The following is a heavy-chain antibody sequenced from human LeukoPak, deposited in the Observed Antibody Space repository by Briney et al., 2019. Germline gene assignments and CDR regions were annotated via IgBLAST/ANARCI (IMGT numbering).Heavy chain of an antibody. CDR3: ARRGGRRDGYHVVEDEYYFDY. CDR2: IIPIFGTA. Sequence: SVKVSCKASGGTFSSYAITWVQQAPGQGLEWMGGIIPIFGTAHYAQKFQDRVTITADKSTSTAYMEVSSLRSEDTAVYYCARRGGRRDGYHVVEDEYYFDYWGQGTLVTVSS. CDR1: GGTFSSYA. V-gene: IGHV1-69*06. D-gene: IGHD5-24*01. J-gene: IGHJ4*02.